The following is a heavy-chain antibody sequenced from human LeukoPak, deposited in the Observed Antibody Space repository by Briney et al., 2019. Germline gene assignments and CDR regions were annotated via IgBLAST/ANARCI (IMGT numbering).Heavy chain of an antibody. V-gene: IGHV1-2*06. CDR1: GYTFTGYY. CDR2: INPNSGGT. CDR3: ARVEGIRQWLVQGAYYFDY. Sequence: GASVKVSCKASGYTFTGYYMHWVRQAPGQGLEWMGRINPNSGGTNYAQKFQGRVTMTRDTSISTAYMELSRLRSDGTAVYYCARVEGIRQWLVQGAYYFDYWGQGTLVTVSS. J-gene: IGHJ4*02. D-gene: IGHD6-19*01.